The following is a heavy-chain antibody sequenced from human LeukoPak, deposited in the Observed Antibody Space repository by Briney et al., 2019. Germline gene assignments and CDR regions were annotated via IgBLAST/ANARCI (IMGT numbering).Heavy chain of an antibody. V-gene: IGHV3-53*01. CDR2: IYSGGST. CDR1: GFTFSSYA. J-gene: IGHJ6*03. CDR3: ARDYYDSSGYSYYYYMDV. D-gene: IGHD3-22*01. Sequence: PGGSLRLSCAASGFTFSSYAMSWVRQAPGKGLEWVSVIYSGGSTYYADSVKGRFTISRDNSKNTLYLHMNSLRAEDTAAYYCARDYYDSSGYSYYYYMDVWGKGTTVTVSS.